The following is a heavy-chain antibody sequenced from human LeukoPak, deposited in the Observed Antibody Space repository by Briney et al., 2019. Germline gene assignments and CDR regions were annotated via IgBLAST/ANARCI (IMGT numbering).Heavy chain of an antibody. CDR2: IKTDGRDT. CDR3: AKDPTDQYDSGTYGAFDV. CDR1: GFTFSDYW. D-gene: IGHD3-10*01. V-gene: IGHV3-74*01. Sequence: GGSLRLSCAASGFTFSDYWMHWVRQAPGKGLVWVSRIKTDGRDTNYADSVKGRFTISRDNAKNTLYLQMNSLRAEDTALYYCAKDPTDQYDSGTYGAFDVWGQGTLVTVSS. J-gene: IGHJ3*01.